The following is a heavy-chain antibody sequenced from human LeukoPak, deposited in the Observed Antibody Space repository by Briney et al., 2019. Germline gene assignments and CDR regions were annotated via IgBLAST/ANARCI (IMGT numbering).Heavy chain of an antibody. CDR3: AALSGPDSYSFDY. J-gene: IGHJ4*02. V-gene: IGHV3-30*03. Sequence: GGSLRLSCAASGFIFSNYGMHWVRQAPGRGLEWVAVVSFDGSDRFYADSVKGRFTISRDNSKNTLFLQMSTLRAEDTAVYYCAALSGPDSYSFDYWGQGTLVTVSS. CDR2: VSFDGSDR. D-gene: IGHD3-3*01. CDR1: GFIFSNYG.